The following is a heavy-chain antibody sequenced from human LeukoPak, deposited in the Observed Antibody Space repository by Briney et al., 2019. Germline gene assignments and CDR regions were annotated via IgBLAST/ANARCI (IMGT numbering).Heavy chain of an antibody. CDR2: IKQDENER. CDR3: ARDAYRDRFLDY. Sequence: PGGSPRLSCAASGFTFSKYLTNRGRQGPGKGLEWVANIKQDENERHYADSVRGRFTISRDNAKNSVFLQMNSLRAEDTAVYYCARDAYRDRFLDYWGQGTLVTVSS. V-gene: IGHV3-7*01. D-gene: IGHD4-11*01. CDR1: GFTFSKYL. J-gene: IGHJ4*02.